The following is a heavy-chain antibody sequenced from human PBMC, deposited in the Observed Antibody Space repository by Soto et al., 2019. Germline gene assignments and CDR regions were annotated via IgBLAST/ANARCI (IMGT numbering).Heavy chain of an antibody. CDR1: GFTLSNYA. V-gene: IGHV3-23*01. J-gene: IGHJ3*01. Sequence: EVQALESGGDLVQPGGSLRLSCEVSGFTLSNYAMTWVRQVPGKGLEWVASISSGGGSSHADSVKGRFTISRDNSKNTVYLQMNSLRDEDTAVYYCGRDPNGDYVGAFDFWGQGTMVAVSS. D-gene: IGHD4-17*01. CDR3: GRDPNGDYVGAFDF. CDR2: SISSGGGS.